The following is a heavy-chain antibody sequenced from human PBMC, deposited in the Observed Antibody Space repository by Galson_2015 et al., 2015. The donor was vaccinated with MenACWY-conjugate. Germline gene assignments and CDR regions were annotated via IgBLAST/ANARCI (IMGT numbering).Heavy chain of an antibody. CDR1: GFTFSNYA. V-gene: IGHV3-23*01. CDR3: AKDAWARESSYGPFEY. Sequence: SLRLSCAASGFTFSNYAMTWVRQAPGKGLEWVSTISASGGITNYADSVKGRFTISRGNYDKTLYLLMNNLRAEDTAVYYCAKDAWARESSYGPFEYWGQGSLVTVSS. J-gene: IGHJ4*02. D-gene: IGHD5-18*01. CDR2: ISASGGIT.